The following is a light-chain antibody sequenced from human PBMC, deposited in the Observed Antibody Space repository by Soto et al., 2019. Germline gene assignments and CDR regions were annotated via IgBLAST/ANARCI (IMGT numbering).Light chain of an antibody. CDR3: LQHNSYPLT. V-gene: IGKV1-17*01. J-gene: IGKJ4*01. Sequence: DIQMTQSPYTLSASVGYRLTITFRASQSVRSWLAWYQQKPGKAPKRLIYAASSLQSGVPSRFSGSGSGTEFTLTISSLQPEDFATYYCLQHNSYPLTFGGGTKVDIK. CDR2: AAS. CDR1: QSVRSW.